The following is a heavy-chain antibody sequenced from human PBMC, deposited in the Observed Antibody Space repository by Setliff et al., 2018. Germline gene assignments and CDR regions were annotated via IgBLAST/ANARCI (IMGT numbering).Heavy chain of an antibody. CDR1: GYKFTDYW. D-gene: IGHD4-17*01. V-gene: IGHV5-51*01. CDR3: ARQGDYDRVDP. J-gene: IGHJ5*02. Sequence: PGESLTISCKGSGYKFTDYWIGWVRLMPGKGLEWMGIIYPGDSDTRYSPSFQGHVTISADESIDTAYLQWSSLKASDTAIYYCARQGDYDRVDPWGQGTLVTVS. CDR2: IYPGDSDT.